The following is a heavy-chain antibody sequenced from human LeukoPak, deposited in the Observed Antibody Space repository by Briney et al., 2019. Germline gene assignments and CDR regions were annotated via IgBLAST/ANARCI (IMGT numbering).Heavy chain of an antibody. CDR1: VYTFTRYG. V-gene: IGHV1-18*04. CDR2: ISAYNGNT. Sequence: ASVKVSCKAFVYTFTRYGISWVSQARGQGLDWMGWISAYNGNTNYAQKLKGRVTMTTDTSTSTAYMELRSLRSDDTAVYYCARDGLGGRAMVTELDHWGQGTLVTVSS. J-gene: IGHJ4*02. D-gene: IGHD5-18*01. CDR3: ARDGLGGRAMVTELDH.